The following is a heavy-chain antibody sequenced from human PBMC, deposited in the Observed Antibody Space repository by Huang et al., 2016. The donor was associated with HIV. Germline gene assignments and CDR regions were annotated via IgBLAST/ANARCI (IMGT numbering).Heavy chain of an antibody. CDR3: ARGGGIQLWLLGYYYMDV. Sequence: QVQLVQSGAEVKKPGASVKVSCKASGYTFSSFGISWVRQAPGQGREWVGWISVYNGKTKFAQKFQGRLTMTTDTSTSTAYMELRSLRSDDTAVYYCARGGGIQLWLLGYYYMDVWGNGTTVTVSS. CDR1: GYTFSSFG. CDR2: ISVYNGKT. D-gene: IGHD5-18*01. V-gene: IGHV1-18*01. J-gene: IGHJ6*03.